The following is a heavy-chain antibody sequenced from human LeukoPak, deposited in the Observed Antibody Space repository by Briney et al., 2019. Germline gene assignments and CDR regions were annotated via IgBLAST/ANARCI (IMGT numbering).Heavy chain of an antibody. V-gene: IGHV4-34*01. CDR3: ARGVGSSWYYYYYMDV. Sequence: SETLSLTCAVYGGSFSGYYWSWIRQPPGKGAGWIGEINHSGSTNYNPSLKSRVTISVDTSKNQFSLKLSSVTAADTAVYYCARGVGSSWYYYYYMDVWGKGTTVTVSS. J-gene: IGHJ6*03. CDR1: GGSFSGYY. D-gene: IGHD6-13*01. CDR2: INHSGST.